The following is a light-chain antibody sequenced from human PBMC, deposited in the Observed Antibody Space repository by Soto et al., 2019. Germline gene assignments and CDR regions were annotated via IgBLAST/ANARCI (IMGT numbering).Light chain of an antibody. J-gene: IGLJ3*02. CDR1: GSNIGAGYD. CDR2: GNI. V-gene: IGLV1-40*01. Sequence: QSVLTQPPSVSGAPGQRVAISCTESGSNIGAGYDVQWYQQLPGTAPKLLIYGNINRPSGVPDRFSGSKSGTSASLAITGLQAEDAAVYYCQSYDSSLSGSWVFGGGTKLTVL. CDR3: QSYDSSLSGSWV.